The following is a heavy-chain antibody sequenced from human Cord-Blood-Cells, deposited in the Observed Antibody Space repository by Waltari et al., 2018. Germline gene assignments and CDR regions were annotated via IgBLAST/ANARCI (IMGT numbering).Heavy chain of an antibody. CDR1: GYTFTSYA. Sequence: QVQLVQSGAEVKKPGASVKVSCKASGYTFTSYAMHWVRQAPGQRLEWMGWINAGKGNKKYSQKCQGRVTITRDTSVSTAYMELSSLISEDTAVYYCARCPSRRKDGYNYAFDIWGQGTMVTVSS. CDR2: INAGKGNK. J-gene: IGHJ3*02. D-gene: IGHD5-12*01. V-gene: IGHV1-3*01. CDR3: ARCPSRRKDGYNYAFDI.